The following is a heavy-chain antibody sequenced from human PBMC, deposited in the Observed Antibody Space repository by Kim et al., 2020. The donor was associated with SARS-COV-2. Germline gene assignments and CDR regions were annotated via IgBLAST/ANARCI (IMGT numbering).Heavy chain of an antibody. CDR1: GYTFTGYA. Sequence: ASVKVSCKASGYTFTGYAIQWVRQAPGQRLEWMGWINAGNGRTRYSQNFQGGVTITRDASATTAFMELNSLTFEDTAVYYCAKSRWGSNNYYVDYWGQGTLVAVSS. D-gene: IGHD3-10*01. CDR3: AKSRWGSNNYYVDY. CDR2: INAGNGRT. V-gene: IGHV1-3*01. J-gene: IGHJ4*02.